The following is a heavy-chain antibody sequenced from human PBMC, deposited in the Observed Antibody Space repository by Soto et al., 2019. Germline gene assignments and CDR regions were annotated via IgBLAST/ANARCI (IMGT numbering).Heavy chain of an antibody. CDR3: ARDEVVVVTAMLNSDYYYYYGMDV. V-gene: IGHV3-30-3*01. CDR2: ISYDGSNK. Sequence: GGSLRLSCAASGFTFSSYAMHWVRQAPGKGLEWVAVISYDGSNKYYADSVKGRFTISRDNAKNSLYLQMNSLRAEDTAVYYCARDEVVVVTAMLNSDYYYYYGMDVWGQGTTVTVSS. J-gene: IGHJ6*02. CDR1: GFTFSSYA. D-gene: IGHD2-21*02.